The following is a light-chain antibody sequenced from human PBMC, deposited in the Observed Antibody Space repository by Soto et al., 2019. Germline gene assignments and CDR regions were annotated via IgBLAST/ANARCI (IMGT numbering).Light chain of an antibody. Sequence: LAQRTSESESPGPSATISCPGTKNDIGVYDFVSWYQHHPGKAPRLIIYEVVQRPSGVPDRFSGSKSGNTASLTVSGLQAADEADYFCKSYAGSKPSVFGRGTTVTV. CDR3: KSYAGSKPSV. CDR2: EVV. J-gene: IGLJ1*01. V-gene: IGLV2-8*01. CDR1: KNDIGVYDF.